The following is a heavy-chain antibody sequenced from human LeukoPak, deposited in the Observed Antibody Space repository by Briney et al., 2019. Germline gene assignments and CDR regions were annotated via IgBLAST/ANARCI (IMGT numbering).Heavy chain of an antibody. Sequence: ASVKVSCKASGYTFTDFAVNWVRQAPGQGLEWMGWITTNTEIPTYAQGFTGRFVFSVDSSVSTAYLQISSLRAEDTAVYYCAFSPTVTTLGYWGQGTLVTVSS. CDR2: ITTNTEIP. V-gene: IGHV7-4-1*02. CDR3: AFSPTVTTLGY. CDR1: GYTFTDFA. J-gene: IGHJ4*02. D-gene: IGHD4-11*01.